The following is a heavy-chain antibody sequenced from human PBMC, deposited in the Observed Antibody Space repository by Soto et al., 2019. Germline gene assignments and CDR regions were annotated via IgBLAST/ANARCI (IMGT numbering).Heavy chain of an antibody. CDR3: AKDGAPRYCSRSSCHPAGAY. Sequence: GGSLRLSCAGSGFTFSNYGLHWVRQAPGKGLNWVSFISFDGSHKYYADSVKGRFTISRDNSNNMLYLQMDSLTTEDTAVYYCAKDGAPRYCSRSSCHPAGAYWGQGTLVTVSS. CDR1: GFTFSNYG. CDR2: ISFDGSHK. J-gene: IGHJ4*02. D-gene: IGHD2-15*01. V-gene: IGHV3-30*18.